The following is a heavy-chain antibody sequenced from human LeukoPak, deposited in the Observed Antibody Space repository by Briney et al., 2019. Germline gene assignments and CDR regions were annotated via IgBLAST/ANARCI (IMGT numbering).Heavy chain of an antibody. D-gene: IGHD4-17*01. V-gene: IGHV1-8*01. CDR3: ARETTDGTSSKFDP. J-gene: IGHJ5*02. Sequence: ASVKVSCKASRYTFISYDINWVRQATGQGLEWMGWMNPNSGNTGYAQKFQGRVTMTRNTSISTVYMELSSLRSEDTAVYYCARETTDGTSSKFDPWGQGTLVTVSS. CDR2: MNPNSGNT. CDR1: RYTFISYD.